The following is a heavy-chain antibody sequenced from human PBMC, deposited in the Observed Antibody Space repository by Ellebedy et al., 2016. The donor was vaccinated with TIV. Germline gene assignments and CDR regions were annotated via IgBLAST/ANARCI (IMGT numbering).Heavy chain of an antibody. J-gene: IGHJ4*02. D-gene: IGHD6-6*01. CDR3: ARDLGITARDYYLDY. CDR2: ISWNSGTT. V-gene: IGHV3-9*01. Sequence: GGSLRLXXAASGFTFDDYAMHWVRQAPGKGLEWVSGISWNSGTTDYADFVKGRFTISRDNAKNSLYLQMNRLRADDTAFYYCARDLGITARDYYLDYWGQGTLVTVSS. CDR1: GFTFDDYA.